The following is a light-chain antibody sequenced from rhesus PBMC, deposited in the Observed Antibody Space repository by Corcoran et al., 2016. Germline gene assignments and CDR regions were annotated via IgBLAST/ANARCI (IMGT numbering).Light chain of an antibody. CDR1: QSVDSY. Sequence: EIVLTQSPATLSLSPGERATLSCRASQSVDSYLAWYQQKPGQAPRLLIYGASSRATGIPDRYSGSGSGTDFTLTISSLEPEDVGVYYCQQSSDFWTFGQGTKVEIK. CDR2: GAS. CDR3: QQSSDFWT. J-gene: IGKJ1*01. V-gene: IGKV3-24*04.